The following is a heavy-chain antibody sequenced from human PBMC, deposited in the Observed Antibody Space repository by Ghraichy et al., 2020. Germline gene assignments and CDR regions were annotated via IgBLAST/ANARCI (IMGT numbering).Heavy chain of an antibody. D-gene: IGHD6-6*01. CDR1: GLTFDDYT. V-gene: IGHV3-43*01. CDR3: VKGHSSSTRDYLHL. J-gene: IGHJ4*02. CDR2: ISWDGRVT. Sequence: GGSLRLSCVASGLTFDDYTMHWVRQAPGKGLEWVSAISWDGRVTFYADSVKGRFTISRDNRRNSLFLQMDTLRTEDTALYYCVKGHSSSTRDYLHLWGQGTLVTVSP.